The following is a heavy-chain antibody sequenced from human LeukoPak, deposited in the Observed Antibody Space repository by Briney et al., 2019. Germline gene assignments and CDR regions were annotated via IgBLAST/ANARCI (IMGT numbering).Heavy chain of an antibody. Sequence: ASVKVSCKASGYTFTSYAMHWVRQAPGQRLEWMGWINAGNGNTKYSQKFQGRVTITRDTSASTAYMELSSLRSEDTAVYYCARGPLTVTARGVMADWGQGTLVTVSS. CDR1: GYTFTSYA. D-gene: IGHD3-10*01. J-gene: IGHJ4*02. CDR3: ARGPLTVTARGVMAD. CDR2: INAGNGNT. V-gene: IGHV1-3*01.